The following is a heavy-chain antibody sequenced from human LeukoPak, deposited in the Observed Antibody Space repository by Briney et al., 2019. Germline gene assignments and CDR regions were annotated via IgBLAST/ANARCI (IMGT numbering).Heavy chain of an antibody. J-gene: IGHJ4*02. Sequence: SETLSLTCAVYGESFSGYHRTWNCQPPGKGLEWIGEVNHSGSTNYNPSLKSRVSISADTSKNQFSLKMRSVTAADTAVYYCARDSVGGWLQSGGLDYWGQGTLVTVSS. D-gene: IGHD5-24*01. V-gene: IGHV4-34*01. CDR1: GESFSGYH. CDR3: ARDSVGGWLQSGGLDY. CDR2: VNHSGST.